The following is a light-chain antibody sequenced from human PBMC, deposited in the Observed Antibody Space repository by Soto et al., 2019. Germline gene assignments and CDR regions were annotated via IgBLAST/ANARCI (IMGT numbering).Light chain of an antibody. V-gene: IGLV2-8*01. CDR2: DVS. Sequence: QSALTQPPSASGSPGQSVTISCTRTSSDVGGYNYVSWYQQHPGKAPKLMIYDVSKRPSGVPDRFSGSKSGNTASLTVSGLQAEDEADYYCSSYAGSNGVVFGGGTKLTVL. CDR3: SSYAGSNGVV. J-gene: IGLJ2*01. CDR1: SSDVGGYNY.